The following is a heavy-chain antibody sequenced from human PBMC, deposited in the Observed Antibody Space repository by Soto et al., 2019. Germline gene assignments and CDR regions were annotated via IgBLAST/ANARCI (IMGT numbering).Heavy chain of an antibody. D-gene: IGHD3-22*01. CDR3: ARAKWFGGRCMDV. CDR1: GYTFTGYY. J-gene: IGHJ6*02. CDR2: INPNSGGT. V-gene: IGHV1-2*02. Sequence: GASVKVSYKASGYTFTGYYMHWLRQAPGQGLEWMGWINPNSGGTNYAQKFQGRVTMTRDTSISTAYMELSRLRSDDTAVYYCARAKWFGGRCMDVWGQGTTVTVS.